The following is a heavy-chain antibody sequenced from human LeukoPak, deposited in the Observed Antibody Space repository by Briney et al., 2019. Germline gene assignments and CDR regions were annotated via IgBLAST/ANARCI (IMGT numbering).Heavy chain of an antibody. V-gene: IGHV4-34*01. CDR2: INHSGST. Sequence: SETLSLTCAVYGGSFSGYYWSWIRQPPGKGLEWIGEINHSGSTNYNPSLKSRVTISVDTSKNQFSLKLSSVTAADTAVYYCARGFGGARGLDYWGQGTLVTVSS. CDR1: GGSFSGYY. J-gene: IGHJ4*02. CDR3: ARGFGGARGLDY. D-gene: IGHD1-26*01.